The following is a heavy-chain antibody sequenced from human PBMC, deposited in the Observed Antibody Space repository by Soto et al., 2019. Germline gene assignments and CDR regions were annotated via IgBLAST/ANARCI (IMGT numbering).Heavy chain of an antibody. V-gene: IGHV1-58*01. CDR2: IAVGRGKT. D-gene: IGHD1-26*01. CDR3: AAVNVGILLTYFYF. J-gene: IGHJ4*02. Sequence: SSVKVACKVSGVTFPSSAVHWVRQARGQRLEWIGWIAVGRGKTNYAQKSQERVTITRDMSTSTAYMELSSLRSEDTAVYYCAAVNVGILLTYFYFWGQGTLVTVSS. CDR1: GVTFPSSA.